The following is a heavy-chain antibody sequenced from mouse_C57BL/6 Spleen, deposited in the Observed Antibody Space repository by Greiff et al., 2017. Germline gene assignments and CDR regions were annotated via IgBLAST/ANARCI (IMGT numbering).Heavy chain of an antibody. V-gene: IGHV1-69*01. CDR1: GYTFTSYW. D-gene: IGHD2-2*01. CDR2: IDPSDSYT. Sequence: QVQLQQPGAELVMPGASVKLSCKASGYTFTSYWMHWVKQRPGQGLEWIGEIDPSDSYTNYNQKFKGKSTLTVDKSSSTAYMQLSSLTSEDSAVYYCARGGYGYDYAMDYWGQGTSVTVSS. J-gene: IGHJ4*01. CDR3: ARGGYGYDYAMDY.